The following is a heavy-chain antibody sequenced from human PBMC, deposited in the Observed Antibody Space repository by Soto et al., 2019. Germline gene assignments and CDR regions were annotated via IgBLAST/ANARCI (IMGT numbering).Heavy chain of an antibody. CDR3: AKEGAYGDYAGENWFDS. J-gene: IGHJ5*01. Sequence: EVQLVESGGGLVQPGGSLRLSCAASGFTFFAYWIHWVRQVPGKGLVWVSRINSDGSHTSYADSVRGRFTISSDNSKNTVCLQMNSLTAEDTAVYYCAKEGAYGDYAGENWFDSWGQGSLVTVSS. V-gene: IGHV3-74*01. D-gene: IGHD4-17*01. CDR2: INSDGSHT. CDR1: GFTFFAYW.